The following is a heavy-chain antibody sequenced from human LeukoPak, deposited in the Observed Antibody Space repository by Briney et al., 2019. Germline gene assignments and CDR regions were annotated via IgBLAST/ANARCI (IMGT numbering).Heavy chain of an antibody. CDR3: AKALVGSTYSAMAV. D-gene: IGHD6-13*01. CDR2: ISGSGDST. V-gene: IGHV3-23*01. Sequence: GGSLRLSCAASGFTFSSYAMNWVRQAPGKGLEWVSVISGSGDSTYYADSVKGRFTISRDNSKNTLYLQMNSLRAEDTAVYYCAKALVGSTYSAMAVWGQGTTVTVSS. CDR1: GFTFSSYA. J-gene: IGHJ6*02.